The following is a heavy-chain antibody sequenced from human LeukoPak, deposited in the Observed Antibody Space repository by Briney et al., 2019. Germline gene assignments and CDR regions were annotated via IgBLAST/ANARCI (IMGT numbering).Heavy chain of an antibody. Sequence: GGSLRLSCAASKFRFSRYWMSWVRQAPGKGLEWVANINEDGSENYYVDSVKGRFTISRDNAKNTLYLQMNSLRVEDNAVYYCTRGLLGIDYWGQGALVTVSS. CDR3: TRGLLGIDY. V-gene: IGHV3-7*04. CDR1: KFRFSRYW. D-gene: IGHD2-8*02. J-gene: IGHJ4*02. CDR2: INEDGSEN.